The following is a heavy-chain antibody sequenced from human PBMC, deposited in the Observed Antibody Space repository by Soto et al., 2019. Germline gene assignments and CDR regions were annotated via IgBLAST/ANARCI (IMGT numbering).Heavy chain of an antibody. J-gene: IGHJ6*02. CDR1: GFSLSTSGVG. CDR3: ASLARSGGSCYCFSFSGIPV. Sequence: QITLKESGPTLVKPTQTLTLTCTFSGFSLSTSGVGVAWIRQPPGKALEWLALIYWDDDKRYRPSLESRLTITKDTAKNHVVLTMTYMDSVDTATYFIASLARSGGSCYCFSFSGIPVWGQGTTVTVSS. CDR2: IYWDDDK. D-gene: IGHD2-15*01. V-gene: IGHV2-5*02.